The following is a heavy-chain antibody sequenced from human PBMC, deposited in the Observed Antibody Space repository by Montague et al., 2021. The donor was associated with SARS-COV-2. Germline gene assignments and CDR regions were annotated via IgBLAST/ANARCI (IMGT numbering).Heavy chain of an antibody. CDR3: ARGSDI. CDR1: GASISSYY. V-gene: IGHV4-59*01. Sequence: SETLSLTCTVSGASISSYYWSWIRQPPGKGLEWIGYIYYSGSTNSNPSLKSRVTISVDTSKNQFSLKLSSVTAADTAVYYCARGSDIWGQGTMVTVSS. CDR2: IYYSGST. J-gene: IGHJ3*02.